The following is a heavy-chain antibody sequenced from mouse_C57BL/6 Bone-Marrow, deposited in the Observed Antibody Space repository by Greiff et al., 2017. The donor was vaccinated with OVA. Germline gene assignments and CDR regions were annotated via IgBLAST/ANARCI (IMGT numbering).Heavy chain of an antibody. CDR2: IYPGDGDT. D-gene: IGHD1-1*01. V-gene: IGHV1-80*01. CDR1: GYAFSSYW. Sequence: QVQLQQSGAELVKPGASVKISCKASGYAFSSYWMNWVKQRPGKGLEWIGQIYPGDGDTNYNGKFKGKATLTADKSSSTAYMQLSSLTSEDSAVYFCARWHYGSSYGYFDYWGQGTTLTVSS. J-gene: IGHJ2*01. CDR3: ARWHYGSSYGYFDY.